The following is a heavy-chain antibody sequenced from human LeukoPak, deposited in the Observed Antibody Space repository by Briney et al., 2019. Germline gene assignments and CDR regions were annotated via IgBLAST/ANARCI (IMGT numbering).Heavy chain of an antibody. J-gene: IGHJ4*02. CDR2: MNPNSGNT. Sequence: RASVKVSCKASGYTFTSYDINWVGQATGQELEGMGRMNPNSGNTGYAQKLQGRLTMTRNTSISTAYIELSSLRSEDTAVYYCARVKGSGSQYYFDYWGQGTLVTVSS. CDR3: ARVKGSGSQYYFDY. D-gene: IGHD5-12*01. V-gene: IGHV1-8*01. CDR1: GYTFTSYD.